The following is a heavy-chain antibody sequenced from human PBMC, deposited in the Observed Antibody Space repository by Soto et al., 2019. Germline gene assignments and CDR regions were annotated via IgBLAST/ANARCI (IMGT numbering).Heavy chain of an antibody. J-gene: IGHJ3*02. CDR3: ARGFGCSGGSCHWNLGPADAFDI. Sequence: PSETLSLTCAVYGGSFSGYYWSWIRQPPGKGLEWIGEINHSGSTNYNPSLKSRVTISVDTSKNQFSLKLSSVTAADTAVYYCARGFGCSGGSCHWNLGPADAFDIWGQGTMVTVSS. CDR1: GGSFSGYY. CDR2: INHSGST. V-gene: IGHV4-34*01. D-gene: IGHD2-15*01.